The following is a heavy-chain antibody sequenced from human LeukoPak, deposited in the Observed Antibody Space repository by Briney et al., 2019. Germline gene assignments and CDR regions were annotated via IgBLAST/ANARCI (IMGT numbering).Heavy chain of an antibody. D-gene: IGHD2-2*01. Sequence: PSETLSLSSTFSGGSISSSSYYWGWIRQPPGKGLEWIGSIYYSGSTYYNPLLKSRVTISVDTSKNRFSLMLSSVTAADTAVYYCASQRKGYCSSTSCSGPGMIVVVTYFDYWGQGTLVTVSS. CDR1: GGSISSSSYY. CDR2: IYYSGST. J-gene: IGHJ4*02. V-gene: IGHV4-39*01. CDR3: ASQRKGYCSSTSCSGPGMIVVVTYFDY.